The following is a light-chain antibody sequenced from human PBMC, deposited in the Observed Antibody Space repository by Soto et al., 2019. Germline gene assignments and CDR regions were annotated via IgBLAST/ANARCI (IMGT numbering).Light chain of an antibody. V-gene: IGLV2-8*01. J-gene: IGLJ2*01. CDR2: EVS. CDR3: RSYAGSNNFI. Sequence: QSALTQPPSASGSPGQSVTISCTGTSSDVGAYNYVSWYQQLPGKAPKLVIYEVSKRPSGVPDRFSGSKSGNTASLTVSGLQAEDEADYYCRSYAGSNNFIFGGGTKLTVL. CDR1: SSDVGAYNY.